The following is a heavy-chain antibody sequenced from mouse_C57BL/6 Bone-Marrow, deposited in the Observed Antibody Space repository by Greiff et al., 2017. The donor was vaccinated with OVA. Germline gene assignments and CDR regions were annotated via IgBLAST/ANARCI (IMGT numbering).Heavy chain of an antibody. CDR2: INPNNGGT. D-gene: IGHD1-1*01. CDR1: GYTFTDYN. J-gene: IGHJ2*01. V-gene: IGHV1-18*01. CDR3: ARGTTDWGDFDY. Sequence: VHVKQSGPELVKPGASVKIPCKASGYTFTDYNMDWVKQSHGKSLEWIGDINPNNGGTIYNQKFKGKATLTVDKSSSTAYMELRSLTSEDTAVYYCARGTTDWGDFDYWGQGTTLTVSS.